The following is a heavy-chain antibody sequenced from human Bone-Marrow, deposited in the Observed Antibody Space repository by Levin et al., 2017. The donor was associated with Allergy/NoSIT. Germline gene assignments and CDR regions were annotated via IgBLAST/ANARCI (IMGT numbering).Heavy chain of an antibody. CDR3: TKALPAPGQRVTAIDF. D-gene: IGHD2-21*02. Sequence: GGSLRLSCAASGFTFSSYAMSWVRQAPGQGLEWIAYINANGGSTWYVDSVQGRVTISRDNSRNTLYLQIKNLRVDDTATYYCTKALPAPGQRVTAIDFWGLGTLVTVSS. CDR1: GFTFSSYA. CDR2: INANGGST. J-gene: IGHJ4*02. V-gene: IGHV3-23*01.